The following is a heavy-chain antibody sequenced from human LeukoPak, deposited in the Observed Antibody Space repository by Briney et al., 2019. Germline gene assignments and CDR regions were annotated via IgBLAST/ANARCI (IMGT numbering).Heavy chain of an antibody. CDR3: ARGLFVAGSFFDS. D-gene: IGHD1-26*01. J-gene: IGHJ4*02. CDR2: ISPSGGAI. V-gene: IGHV3-11*04. Sequence: GGSLRLSCAASGFTFSDYYMSWIRQAPGKGLEWLSFISPSGGAIYYADSVKGRFTISRDNAKNSLYLQVNSLKAEDTAVYYCARGLFVAGSFFDSWGQGTLVTVSS. CDR1: GFTFSDYY.